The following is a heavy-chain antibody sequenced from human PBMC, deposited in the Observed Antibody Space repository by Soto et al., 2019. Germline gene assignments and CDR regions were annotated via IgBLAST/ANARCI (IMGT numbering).Heavy chain of an antibody. J-gene: IGHJ4*02. V-gene: IGHV3-7*01. Sequence: GGSLRLSCAASGFTFSSYWMSWVRQAPGKGLEWVANIKQDGSEKYYVDSVKGRFTISRDNAKNSLYLQMNSLRAEDTAVYYCARVAGLRFLEWLFQLFDYWGRGTLVTVSS. CDR2: IKQDGSEK. CDR3: ARVAGLRFLEWLFQLFDY. CDR1: GFTFSSYW. D-gene: IGHD3-3*01.